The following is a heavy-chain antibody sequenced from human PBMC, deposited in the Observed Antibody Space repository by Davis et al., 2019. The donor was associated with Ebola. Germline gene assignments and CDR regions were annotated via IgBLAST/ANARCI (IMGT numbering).Heavy chain of an antibody. V-gene: IGHV3-53*01. J-gene: IGHJ4*02. CDR1: GFTVSSNY. CDR3: ARDIGIEPDSFDF. CDR2: IYSGGST. Sequence: GESLKISCAASGFTVSSNYMSWVRQAPGKGLEWVSVIYSGGSTYYADSVLGRFTVSRDNAKNSLYLQMNSLTAEDTAVYYCARDIGIEPDSFDFWGQGTLVTVSS. D-gene: IGHD2-21*01.